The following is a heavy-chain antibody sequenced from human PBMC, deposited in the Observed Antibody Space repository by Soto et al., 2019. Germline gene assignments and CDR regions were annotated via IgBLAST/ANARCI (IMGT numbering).Heavy chain of an antibody. CDR1: GYTFGAYY. CDR3: ARLNVVRMEHAGLDF. V-gene: IGHV1-2*02. CDR2: FNPNGGAT. J-gene: IGHJ4*02. D-gene: IGHD2-8*01. Sequence: QVHLVQSGAEVKKPGASVKVFCKASGYTFGAYYIYWVRQAPGQGLEWMGWFNPNGGATKYAQKFQGSVTMSSDTPISTVYMELSSLRPDDTAVYYCARLNVVRMEHAGLDFWGQGTRVTVSS.